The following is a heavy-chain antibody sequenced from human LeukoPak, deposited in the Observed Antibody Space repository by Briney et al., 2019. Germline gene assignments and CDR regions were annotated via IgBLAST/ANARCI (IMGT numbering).Heavy chain of an antibody. Sequence: GGSLRLSCAASGFTFRSYNINWVNQAPGKGLEWVSSVSRSGSTKYYADSVKGRFTISRDNAKNSLFLQMNSLRAEDTAVYYCARVPRYCSGGNCYSGGLGYMDVWGKGTTVTISS. CDR2: VSRSGSTK. CDR3: ARVPRYCSGGNCYSGGLGYMDV. CDR1: GFTFRSYN. J-gene: IGHJ6*03. D-gene: IGHD2-15*01. V-gene: IGHV3-48*04.